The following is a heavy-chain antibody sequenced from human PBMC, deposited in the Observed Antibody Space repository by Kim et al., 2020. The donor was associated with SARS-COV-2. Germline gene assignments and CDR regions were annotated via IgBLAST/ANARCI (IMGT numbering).Heavy chain of an antibody. V-gene: IGHV3-15*01. D-gene: IGHD3-16*02. CDR1: GFNFSESW. CDR2: IKDEAEGKTT. J-gene: IGHJ4*02. CDR3: ASLLNY. Sequence: GGSLRLSCAASGFNFSESWMSWVRQIPGKGLEWIGRIKDEAEGKTTAYAEAVKGRFTISRDDSQTTLYLHMTGLQSGDTGIYYCASLLNYWGQGTLVTVS.